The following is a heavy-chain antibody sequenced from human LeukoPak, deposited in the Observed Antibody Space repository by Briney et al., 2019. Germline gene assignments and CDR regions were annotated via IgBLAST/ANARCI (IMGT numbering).Heavy chain of an antibody. CDR3: AKDIRSSGWLAHYSFQH. Sequence: PGVSLRLSCAASGFPFSSYGMHWVRQAPGKAREGVAFIRYGGSNKYYADSVKRLFTISRDNSKNTLYLRMNSLRAEHRAVYYFAKDIRSSGWLAHYSFQHWSQGTLVTVSS. D-gene: IGHD6-19*01. CDR2: IRYGGSNK. V-gene: IGHV3-30*02. J-gene: IGHJ1*01. CDR1: GFPFSSYG.